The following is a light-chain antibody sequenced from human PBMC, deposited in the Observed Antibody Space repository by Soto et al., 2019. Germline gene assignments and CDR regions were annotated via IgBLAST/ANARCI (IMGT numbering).Light chain of an antibody. Sequence: EIVLTQSPGTLSLSPGERATLSCRASQSVSSSYLAWYQQKPGQAPRLLIYGASSRATGIPARFSGSVSGTDFTLTISRRKPEDYAVYYCQQYGSSLFTFGPGTKVDIE. CDR1: QSVSSSY. V-gene: IGKV3-20*01. CDR3: QQYGSSLFT. CDR2: GAS. J-gene: IGKJ3*01.